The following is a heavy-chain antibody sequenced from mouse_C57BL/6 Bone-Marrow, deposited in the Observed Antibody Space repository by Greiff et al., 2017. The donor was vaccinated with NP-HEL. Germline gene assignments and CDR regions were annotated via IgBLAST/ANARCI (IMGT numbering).Heavy chain of an antibody. CDR1: GYAFSSSW. CDR2: IYPGDGDT. CDR3: ARGSGFAY. J-gene: IGHJ3*01. V-gene: IGHV1-82*01. Sequence: VQRVESGPELVKPGASVKISCKASGYAFSSSWMNWVKQRPGKGLEWIGRIYPGDGDTNYNGKFKGKATLTADKSSSTAYMQLSSLTSEDSAVYFCARGSGFAYWGQGTLVTVSA.